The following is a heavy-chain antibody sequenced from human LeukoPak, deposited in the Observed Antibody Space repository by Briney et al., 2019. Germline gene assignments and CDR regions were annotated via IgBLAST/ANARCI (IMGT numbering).Heavy chain of an antibody. V-gene: IGHV1-2*02. CDR3: TRALGSDY. J-gene: IGHJ4*02. Sequence: ASVKVSCKASGYTFTDYYMNWVRQAPGQGLEWMGWINPNSGGTNYAQKFQGRVTMTRDTPITTVYMELSSLRSDDTAMYYCTRALGSDYWGQGTLVTVSS. D-gene: IGHD1-26*01. CDR2: INPNSGGT. CDR1: GYTFTDYY.